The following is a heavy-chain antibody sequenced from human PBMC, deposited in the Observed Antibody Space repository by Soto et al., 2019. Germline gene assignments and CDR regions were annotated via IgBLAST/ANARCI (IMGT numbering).Heavy chain of an antibody. CDR3: ARSSRVKYFDWFQSPDSQANYFEY. CDR2: MYHSGST. J-gene: IGHJ4*02. D-gene: IGHD3-9*01. V-gene: IGHV4-30-2*01. Sequence: SETLSLTCAVSGGSISSGGYSWSWIRQPPGKGLEWIGYMYHSGSTYYNPSLKSRVTISIDRSKNQFSLKLSSVTAADTAVYYCARSSRVKYFDWFQSPDSQANYFEYWGQGTLVTVSS. CDR1: GGSISSGGYS.